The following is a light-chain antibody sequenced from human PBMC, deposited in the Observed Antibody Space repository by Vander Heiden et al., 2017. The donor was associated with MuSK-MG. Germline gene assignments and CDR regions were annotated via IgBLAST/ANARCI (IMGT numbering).Light chain of an antibody. CDR3: QQTYKADPVT. CDR1: QHIGDY. V-gene: IGKV1-39*01. J-gene: IGKJ4*01. CDR2: GAS. Sequence: DIQMAQSPSSLSASVGDRVTLACRASQHIGDYLNWYQQKPGKAPKLLIYGASGLHSDVPSRFSGSGYGKDFTLTISSRHPDDFATYFCQQTYKADPVTFGGGTKVDVK.